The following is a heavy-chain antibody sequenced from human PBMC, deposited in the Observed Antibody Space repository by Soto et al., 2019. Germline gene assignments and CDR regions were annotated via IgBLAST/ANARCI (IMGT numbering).Heavy chain of an antibody. CDR1: GYTFTSYA. D-gene: IGHD1-20*01. CDR3: ARSITGTTTHFDY. V-gene: IGHV1-3*01. J-gene: IGHJ4*02. Sequence: GASVKVSCKASGYTFTSYAMHWVRQAPGQRLEWMGWINAGNGNTKYSQKFQGRVTITRDTSASTAYMELSSLRSEDTAVYYCARSITGTTTHFDYWGQGTLVTVSS. CDR2: INAGNGNT.